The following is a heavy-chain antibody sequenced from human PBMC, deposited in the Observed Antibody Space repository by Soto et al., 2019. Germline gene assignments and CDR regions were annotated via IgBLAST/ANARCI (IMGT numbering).Heavy chain of an antibody. J-gene: IGHJ4*02. D-gene: IGHD6-19*01. V-gene: IGHV4-34*01. CDR1: GGSFSGYY. CDR3: ARGEIGKVVAGNFDY. CDR2: INHSGST. Sequence: QVQLQQWGAGLLKPSETLSLTCAVYGGSFSGYYWSWVRQPPGKGLEWIGEINHSGSTNYNPSLKSRVTISVDTSKNQFSLKLSSVTAADTAVYYCARGEIGKVVAGNFDYWGQGTLVTVSS.